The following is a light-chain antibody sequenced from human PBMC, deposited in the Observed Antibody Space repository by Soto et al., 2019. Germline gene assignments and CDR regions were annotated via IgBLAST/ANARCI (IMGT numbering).Light chain of an antibody. CDR1: QSVSRN. Sequence: EIVLTQSPATLSLSPGERATLSCRASQSVSRNLAWYQQKPGQAPRLLINDASNRATGIPARFSGSGSGTDFPLTISSLEPEDFAHYYCQQRSNWPLTFGGGTKVEIK. V-gene: IGKV3-11*01. CDR2: DAS. J-gene: IGKJ4*01. CDR3: QQRSNWPLT.